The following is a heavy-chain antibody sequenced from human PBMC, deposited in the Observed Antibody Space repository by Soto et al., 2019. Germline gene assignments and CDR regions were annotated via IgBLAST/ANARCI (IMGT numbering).Heavy chain of an antibody. CDR1: GGTFSSYA. V-gene: IGHV1-69*13. CDR3: ARDNIAARLGGGWFDP. D-gene: IGHD6-6*01. Sequence: SVKVSCKASGGTFSSYAISWVRQAPGQGLEGMGGIIPIFGTANYAQKFQGRVTITADESTSTAYMELSSLRSEDTAVYYCARDNIAARLGGGWFDPWGQGTLVTVSS. J-gene: IGHJ5*02. CDR2: IIPIFGTA.